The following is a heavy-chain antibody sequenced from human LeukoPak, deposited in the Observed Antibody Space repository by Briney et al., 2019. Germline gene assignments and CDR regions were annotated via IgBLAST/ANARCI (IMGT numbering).Heavy chain of an antibody. Sequence: PSETLSLTCTVSGGSISSSSYYWGWIRQPPGKGLEWIGEINHSGSTNYNPSLKSRVTISVDTSKNQFSLKLSSVTAADTAVYYCARDGRALGEALCAFDYWGQGTLVTVSS. CDR2: INHSGST. J-gene: IGHJ4*02. V-gene: IGHV4-39*07. CDR3: ARDGRALGEALCAFDY. D-gene: IGHD3-10*01. CDR1: GGSISSSSYY.